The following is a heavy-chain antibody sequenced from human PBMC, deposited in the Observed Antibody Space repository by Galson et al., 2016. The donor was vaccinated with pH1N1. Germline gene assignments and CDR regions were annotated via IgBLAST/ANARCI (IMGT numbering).Heavy chain of an antibody. J-gene: IGHJ6*02. CDR1: GFTFSSYW. CDR3: ARKGLPDV. Sequence: LRLSCAASGFTFSSYWMSWVRQAPGKGLEWVANIKQDGSVKYYVDSVKGRFTISRDNAKNSLYLQMNSLTGEDTAVFYCARKGLPDVWGQGTTVTVSS. V-gene: IGHV3-7*01. CDR2: IKQDGSVK.